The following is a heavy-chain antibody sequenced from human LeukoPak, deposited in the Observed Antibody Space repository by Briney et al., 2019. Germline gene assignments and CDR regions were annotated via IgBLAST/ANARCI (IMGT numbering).Heavy chain of an antibody. Sequence: PSETLSLTCTVSGGSISSYYWTWLRQPPGKGLEWIGYIYTSGSTNYNPSLKSRVTISVDTSKNQFSLKLSSVTAADTAVYYCARSTYEYNWFDPWGQGTLVTVSS. CDR1: GGSISSYY. V-gene: IGHV4-4*09. CDR3: ARSTYEYNWFDP. J-gene: IGHJ5*02. CDR2: IYTSGST. D-gene: IGHD3-3*01.